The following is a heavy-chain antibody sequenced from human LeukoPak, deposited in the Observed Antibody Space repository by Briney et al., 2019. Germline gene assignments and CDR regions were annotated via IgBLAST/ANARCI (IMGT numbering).Heavy chain of an antibody. D-gene: IGHD5-18*01. CDR2: ISPGTI. Sequence: GGSLRLSCAASGFTFSRHPMNWVRQAPGKGLEWVSYISPGTIYYADSVKGRFTISRDNAKNSLYLQMNSLRAEDTAVYYCARDYSYGFLNWGQGTLVTVSS. V-gene: IGHV3-48*01. J-gene: IGHJ4*02. CDR1: GFTFSRHP. CDR3: ARDYSYGFLN.